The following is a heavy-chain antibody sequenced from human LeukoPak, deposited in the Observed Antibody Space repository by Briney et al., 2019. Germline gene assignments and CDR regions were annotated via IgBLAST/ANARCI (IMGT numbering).Heavy chain of an antibody. Sequence: SETLSLTCTVSGDSISSYYWSWIRQPPGKGLEWIGYIHYSGSTNYNPSLKSRVTISVDTSKNKFSLKLRSVTAADTAVYYCARRKDSSGYFGRMGWFDPWGQGTLVTVSS. CDR1: GDSISSYY. J-gene: IGHJ5*02. CDR3: ARRKDSSGYFGRMGWFDP. V-gene: IGHV4-59*12. D-gene: IGHD3-22*01. CDR2: IHYSGST.